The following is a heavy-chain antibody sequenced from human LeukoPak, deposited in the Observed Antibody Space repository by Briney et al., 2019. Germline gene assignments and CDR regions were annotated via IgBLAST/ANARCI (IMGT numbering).Heavy chain of an antibody. J-gene: IGHJ3*02. CDR1: RFTFSSYA. CDR2: ISGSGGST. V-gene: IGHV3-23*01. D-gene: IGHD1-20*01. Sequence: GGSPRLSCAASRFTFSSYAMSWVRQAPGKGLEWVSAISGSGGSTYYADSVKGRFTISRDNSKNTLYLQMNSLRAEDTAVYYCATYNWGTFDIWGQGTMVTVSS. CDR3: ATYNWGTFDI.